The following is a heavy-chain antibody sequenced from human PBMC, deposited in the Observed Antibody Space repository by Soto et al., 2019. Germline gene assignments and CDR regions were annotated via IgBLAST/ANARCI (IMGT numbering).Heavy chain of an antibody. CDR2: ISYDGSNK. CDR1: GFTFSSYA. Sequence: QVQLVESGGGVVQPGRSLRLSCAASGFTFSSYAMHWVRQAPGKGLEWVAVISYDGSNKYYADSVKGRFTISRDNSMNAVYLQMNSLRAEDTAGYYWGRAGGDGGSCYAMVGLRYGMDVWGQGTTVTVSS. J-gene: IGHJ6*02. V-gene: IGHV3-30-3*01. D-gene: IGHD2-15*01. CDR3: GRAGGDGGSCYAMVGLRYGMDV.